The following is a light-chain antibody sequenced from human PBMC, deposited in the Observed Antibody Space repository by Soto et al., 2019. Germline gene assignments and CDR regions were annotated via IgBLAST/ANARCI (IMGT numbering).Light chain of an antibody. CDR3: QQYYSNPS. J-gene: IGKJ1*01. Sequence: DIVVTQSPDSLAVSLGERATINCKSSQTILYRSNNKNYLAWYQHKPGQPPKMLIYWASTRVSGVPDRFSGSGSGTDFTLTISGLQAEDVAVHYCQQYYSNPSFGQGTKVEVK. CDR2: WAS. V-gene: IGKV4-1*01. CDR1: QTILYRSNNKNY.